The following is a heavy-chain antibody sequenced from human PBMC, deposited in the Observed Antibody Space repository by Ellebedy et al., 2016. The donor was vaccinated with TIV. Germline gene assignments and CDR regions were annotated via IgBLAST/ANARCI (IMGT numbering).Heavy chain of an antibody. J-gene: IGHJ6*02. CDR2: IKSKTDGGTT. CDR3: TRDSYCSGGSCYEGPGYYYYGMDV. D-gene: IGHD2-15*01. Sequence: GGSLRLSCAASGFTFSNAWMSWVRQAPGKGLEWVGRIKSKTDGGTTDYAAPVKGRFTISRDDSKNTLDLQMNSLKTEDTAVYYCTRDSYCSGGSCYEGPGYYYYGMDVWGQGTTVTVSS. CDR1: GFTFSNAW. V-gene: IGHV3-15*01.